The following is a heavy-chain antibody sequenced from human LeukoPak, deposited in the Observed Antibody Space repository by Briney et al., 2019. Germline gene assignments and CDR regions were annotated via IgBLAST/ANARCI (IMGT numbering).Heavy chain of an antibody. J-gene: IGHJ4*02. Sequence: GGSLRLSCVASGFTFSRYTMHWVRQAPGKGLEWVSSISSSSSYIYYADSVKGRFTISRDNAKNSLYLQMNSLRAEDTAVYYCATSDYDSSPFDYWGQGTLVTVSS. CDR1: GFTFSRYT. V-gene: IGHV3-21*01. CDR2: ISSSSSYI. D-gene: IGHD3-22*01. CDR3: ATSDYDSSPFDY.